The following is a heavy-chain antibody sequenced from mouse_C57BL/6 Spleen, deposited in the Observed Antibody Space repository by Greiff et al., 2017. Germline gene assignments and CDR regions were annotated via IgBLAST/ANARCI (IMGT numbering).Heavy chain of an antibody. D-gene: IGHD2-5*01. CDR3: ARSNYSNYGGFAY. V-gene: IGHV1-69*01. CDR2: IDPSDSYT. CDR1: GYTFTSYW. J-gene: IGHJ3*01. Sequence: VQLQQPGAELVMPGASVKLSCKASGYTFTSYWMPWVKQRPGQGLEWIGEIDPSDSYTNYNQKFKGKSTLTVDKSSSTAYMQLSSLTSEDSAVYYCARSNYSNYGGFAYWGQGTLVTVSA.